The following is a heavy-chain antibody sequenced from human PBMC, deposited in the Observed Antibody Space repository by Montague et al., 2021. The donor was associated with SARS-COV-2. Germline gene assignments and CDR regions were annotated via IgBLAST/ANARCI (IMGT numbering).Heavy chain of an antibody. V-gene: IGHV3-23*01. D-gene: IGHD3-10*01. CDR3: AKGFTYYFASGGYPNYFDP. J-gene: IGHJ5*02. CDR1: VFTFSSYA. Sequence: SLRLSCAASVFTFSSYAMILVRQAPGKGLEWVSTISSTRGSTYXXXSXXXRFXISRDNSRNTVYMQLNNLRAEATAVYYCAKGFTYYFASGGYPNYFDPWGQGTLVSVSS. CDR2: ISSTRGST.